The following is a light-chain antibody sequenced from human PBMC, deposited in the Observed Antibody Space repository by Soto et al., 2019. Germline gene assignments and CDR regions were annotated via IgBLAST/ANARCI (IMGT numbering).Light chain of an antibody. CDR1: SSDVGGYNY. J-gene: IGLJ1*01. CDR2: DVX. CDR3: SSYTSSSTRV. Sequence: QSALSQPASVSGSPGQSITISCTGTSSDVGGYNYVSWYQQHPGKAPXLMIXDVXXXXXGVSNRFSGSKSGDTXSLTISGXXXXXXXXYYCSSYTSSSTRVFGTGTKVTVL. V-gene: IGLV2-14*01.